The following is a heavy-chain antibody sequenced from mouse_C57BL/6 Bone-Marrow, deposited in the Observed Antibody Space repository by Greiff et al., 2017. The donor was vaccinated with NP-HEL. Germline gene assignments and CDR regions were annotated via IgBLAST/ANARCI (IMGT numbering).Heavy chain of an antibody. V-gene: IGHV1-72*01. CDR3: ARPSSGYYAMDY. CDR2: IDPNSGGT. J-gene: IGHJ4*01. D-gene: IGHD3-2*02. Sequence: QVQLKQPGAELVKPGSSVKLSCKASGYTFTSYWMHWVKRRPGRGLEWIGRIDPNSGGTKYNEKFKSKATLTVDKPSSTAYMQLSSLTSEDSAVYYCARPSSGYYAMDYWGQGTSVTVSS. CDR1: GYTFTSYW.